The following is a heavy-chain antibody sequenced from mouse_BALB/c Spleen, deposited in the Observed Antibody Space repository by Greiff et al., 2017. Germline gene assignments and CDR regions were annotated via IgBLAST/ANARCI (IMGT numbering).Heavy chain of an antibody. CDR1: GYTFTSYY. CDR3: TRSDYDTFDY. Sequence: QVQLQQSGAELVKPGASVKLSCKASGYTFTSYYMYWVKQRPGQGLEWIGEINPSNGGTNFNEKFKSKATLTVDKSSSTAYMQLSSLTSEDSAVYYCTRSDYDTFDYWGQGTTLTVSS. D-gene: IGHD2-4*01. CDR2: INPSNGGT. V-gene: IGHV1S81*02. J-gene: IGHJ2*01.